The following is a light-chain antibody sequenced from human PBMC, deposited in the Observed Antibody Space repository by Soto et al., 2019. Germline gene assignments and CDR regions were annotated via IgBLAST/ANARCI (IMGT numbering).Light chain of an antibody. CDR2: WAS. J-gene: IGKJ2*01. V-gene: IGKV4-1*01. Sequence: DIVMTQSPDFLAVSLGERATITCKSNQSVLYRSSNKSYLAWYQQRPGQPPTLLLNWASTRESGVPDRFIGSGSETDFTLTISSLQAGDEAIYHCQQYYNTPYTFGQGTTLEIK. CDR3: QQYYNTPYT. CDR1: QSVLYRSSNKSY.